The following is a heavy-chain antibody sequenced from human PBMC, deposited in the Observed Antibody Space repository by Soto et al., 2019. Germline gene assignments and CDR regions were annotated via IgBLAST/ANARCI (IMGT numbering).Heavy chain of an antibody. Sequence: GGSLRLSCAASGFTFSSYWMSWVHQAPGKGLEWVANIKQDGSEKYYVDSVKGRFTISRDNAKNSLYLQMNSLRAEDTAVYYCARGRGVVAAFYYYYGMDVWGQGTTVTVSS. CDR2: IKQDGSEK. CDR1: GFTFSSYW. J-gene: IGHJ6*02. CDR3: ARGRGVVAAFYYYYGMDV. V-gene: IGHV3-7*02. D-gene: IGHD2-15*01.